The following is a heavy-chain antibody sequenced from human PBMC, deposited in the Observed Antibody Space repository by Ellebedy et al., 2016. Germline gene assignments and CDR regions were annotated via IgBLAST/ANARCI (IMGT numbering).Heavy chain of an antibody. J-gene: IGHJ5*02. D-gene: IGHD3-3*01. CDR3: ARDYQEYDFWSGYYNWFDP. Sequence: ASVKVSXXASGYTFTSYYMHWVRQAPGQGLEWMGWINPNSGGTNYAQKFQGRVTMTRDTSISTAYMELSRLRSDDTAVYYCARDYQEYDFWSGYYNWFDPWGQGTLVTVSS. CDR1: GYTFTSYY. V-gene: IGHV1-2*02. CDR2: INPNSGGT.